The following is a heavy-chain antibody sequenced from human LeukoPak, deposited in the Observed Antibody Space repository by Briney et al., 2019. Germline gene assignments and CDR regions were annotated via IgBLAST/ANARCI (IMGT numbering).Heavy chain of an antibody. Sequence: PSETLSLTCTVSGGSISSSSYYWGWIRQPPGKGLEWIGSIYYSGSTYYNPSLKSRVTISVDTSKSQFSLKLSSVTAADTAVYYCARPGGIMEDYWGQGTLVTVSS. J-gene: IGHJ4*02. V-gene: IGHV4-39*01. CDR3: ARPGGIMEDY. CDR1: GGSISSSSYY. D-gene: IGHD1-26*01. CDR2: IYYSGST.